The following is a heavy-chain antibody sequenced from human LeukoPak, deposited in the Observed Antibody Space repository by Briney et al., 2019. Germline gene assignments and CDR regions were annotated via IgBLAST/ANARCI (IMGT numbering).Heavy chain of an antibody. Sequence: PSETLSLTCTASGGSISSDTYYWGWIRQPPGKGLEWIGNIYYSGTTYYNPSLKSQVTISIDTSKNQFSLRLSSVTAADTALYYCARHDFFDADAFDIWGQGTVVTVSS. V-gene: IGHV4-39*01. CDR2: IYYSGTT. J-gene: IGHJ3*02. D-gene: IGHD2/OR15-2a*01. CDR3: ARHDFFDADAFDI. CDR1: GGSISSDTYY.